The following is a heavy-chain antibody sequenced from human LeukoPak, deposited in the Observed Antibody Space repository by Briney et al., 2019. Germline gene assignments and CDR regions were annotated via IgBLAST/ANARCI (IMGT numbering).Heavy chain of an antibody. Sequence: SQTLSLTCAISGDSVSSNSAAWNWFRQSPSRGLEWLGRTYYRSKWSNDFAVSVKSRITINPDTSKNQFSLQLNSVTPEDTAVYYCARSALGTFYFDYWGQGTLVTVSS. CDR3: ARSALGTFYFDY. CDR1: GDSVSSNSAA. J-gene: IGHJ4*02. D-gene: IGHD2/OR15-2a*01. V-gene: IGHV6-1*01. CDR2: TYYRSKWSN.